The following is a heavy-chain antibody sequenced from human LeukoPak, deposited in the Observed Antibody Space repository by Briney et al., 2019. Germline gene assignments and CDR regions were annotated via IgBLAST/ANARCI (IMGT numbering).Heavy chain of an antibody. Sequence: GESLKISCKGSGYSFTSYWIGWVRQMPGKGLEWMGIIYPGDSDTRYSPSFQGQVTISADKPISTAYLQWSSLKASDTAMYYCARPVRITGTTSWFDPWGQGTLVTVSS. D-gene: IGHD1-7*01. CDR1: GYSFTSYW. V-gene: IGHV5-51*01. CDR2: IYPGDSDT. J-gene: IGHJ5*02. CDR3: ARPVRITGTTSWFDP.